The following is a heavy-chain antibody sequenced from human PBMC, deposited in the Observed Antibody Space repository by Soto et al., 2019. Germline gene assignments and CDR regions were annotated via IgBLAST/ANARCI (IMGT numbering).Heavy chain of an antibody. CDR2: IYYSGST. Sequence: QVQLQESGPGLVKPSETLSLTCTVSGGSVSSGSYYWSWIRQPPGKGLEWIGYIYYSGSTNYNPSLKSRVTISVDTSKNQFSLKLSSVTAADTAVYYCAREGHSSSWYGYFDLWGRGTLVTVSS. J-gene: IGHJ2*01. V-gene: IGHV4-61*01. D-gene: IGHD6-13*01. CDR3: AREGHSSSWYGYFDL. CDR1: GGSVSSGSYY.